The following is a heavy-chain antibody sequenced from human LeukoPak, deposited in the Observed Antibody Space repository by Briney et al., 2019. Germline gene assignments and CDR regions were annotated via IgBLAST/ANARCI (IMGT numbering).Heavy chain of an antibody. CDR2: VNPSGST. Sequence: PSETLSLTCVVSDESLSGYSWNWIRQPPGKGLECIGEVNPSGSTIYNPSLQSRVTISVDRSKNHFSLNLTSVTAADTAVYYCARGVKQLGRFYFYMDVWGNGTTVIVSS. V-gene: IGHV4-34*01. CDR1: DESLSGYS. CDR3: ARGVKQLGRFYFYMDV. D-gene: IGHD1-1*01. J-gene: IGHJ6*03.